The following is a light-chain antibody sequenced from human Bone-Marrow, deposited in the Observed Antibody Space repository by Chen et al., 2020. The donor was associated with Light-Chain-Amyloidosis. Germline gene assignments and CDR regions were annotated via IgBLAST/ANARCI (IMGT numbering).Light chain of an antibody. J-gene: IGLJ2*01. CDR1: SSDVGSYNL. CDR3: CSYAGSSTFVV. CDR2: EGS. V-gene: IGLV2-23*03. Sequence: QSALPQPASVSGSPGQSIPISCPGTSSDVGSYNLVSWYQQHPGKAPKLMIYEGSKRPSGVSNRFSGSKSGNTASLTISGLQAEDEADYYCCSYAGSSTFVVFGGGTKLTVL.